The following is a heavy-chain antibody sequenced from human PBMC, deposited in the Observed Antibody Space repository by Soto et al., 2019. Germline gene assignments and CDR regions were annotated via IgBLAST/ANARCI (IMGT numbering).Heavy chain of an antibody. D-gene: IGHD1-26*01. CDR2: VSGSGGST. CDR3: ARRGSGSYYDY. CDR1: GFTFSSYA. Sequence: EVQLLESGGGLVQPGGSLRLSCAASGFTFSSYAMRWVRQAPVKGREWVSAVSGSGGSTYYPDSVKGRFTIARDNSKNTLYLQMNSLRAEDTAVYYCARRGSGSYYDYWGQGTLVTVSS. J-gene: IGHJ4*02. V-gene: IGHV3-23*01.